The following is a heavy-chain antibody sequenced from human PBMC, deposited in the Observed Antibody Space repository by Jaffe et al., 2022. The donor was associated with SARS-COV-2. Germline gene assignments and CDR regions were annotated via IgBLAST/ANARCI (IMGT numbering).Heavy chain of an antibody. V-gene: IGHV4-34*01. CDR2: INHSGST. CDR1: GGSFSGYY. D-gene: IGHD3-10*01. Sequence: QVQLQQWGAGLLKPSETLSLTCAVYGGSFSGYYWSWIRQPPGKGLEWIGEINHSGSTNYNPSLKSRVTISVDTSKNQFSLKLSSVTAADTAVYYCARGRYGSGRLHDYWGQGTLVTVSS. CDR3: ARGRYGSGRLHDY. J-gene: IGHJ4*02.